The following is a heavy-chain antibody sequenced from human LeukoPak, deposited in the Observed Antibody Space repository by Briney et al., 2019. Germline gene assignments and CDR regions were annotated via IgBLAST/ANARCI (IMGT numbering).Heavy chain of an antibody. CDR3: VRDRSRFGESD. D-gene: IGHD3-10*01. Sequence: GGSLRLSCAASGFTFSSYRMSWVRQAPGKGLEWVANIKYDGSEKYYVDSGKGRFIISRDNAKNSLYLQMNSLRAEDTAVYYCVRDRSRFGESDRGQGTLVTVSS. CDR1: GFTFSSYR. V-gene: IGHV3-7*01. CDR2: IKYDGSEK. J-gene: IGHJ4*02.